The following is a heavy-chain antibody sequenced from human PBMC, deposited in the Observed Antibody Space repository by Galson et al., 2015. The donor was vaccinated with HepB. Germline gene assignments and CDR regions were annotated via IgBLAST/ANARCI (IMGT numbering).Heavy chain of an antibody. CDR3: AKDRSSTGIAAAGTDY. D-gene: IGHD6-13*01. V-gene: IGHV3-9*01. CDR1: GFTFDDYA. J-gene: IGHJ4*02. CDR2: ISWNSGSI. Sequence: SLRLSCAASGFTFDDYAMHWVRQAPGKGLEWVSGISWNSGSIGYADSVKGRFTISRGNAKNSLYLQMNSLRAEDTALYYCAKDRSSTGIAAAGTDYWGQGTLVTVSS.